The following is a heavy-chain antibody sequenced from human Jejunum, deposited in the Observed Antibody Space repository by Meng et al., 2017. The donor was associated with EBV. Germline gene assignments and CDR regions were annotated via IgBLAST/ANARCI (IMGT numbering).Heavy chain of an antibody. D-gene: IGHD4-11*01. Sequence: GLMGAEVRKLGRSVTMSCKASGDTLTSNGFSWVRQDTGKGLEWMGWISANSGNDKYAKKLQGRVTMNTDTSTSKGYMELRSLRSEDTAVYYCARDVFYRFDSWGQGTLVTVSS. CDR1: GDTLTSNG. CDR3: ARDVFYRFDS. J-gene: IGHJ4*02. V-gene: IGHV1-18*01. CDR2: ISANSGND.